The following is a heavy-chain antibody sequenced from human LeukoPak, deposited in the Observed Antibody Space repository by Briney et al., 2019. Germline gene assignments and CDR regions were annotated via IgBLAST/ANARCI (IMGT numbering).Heavy chain of an antibody. CDR2: ISSSGSTI. J-gene: IGHJ4*02. D-gene: IGHD2-2*01. CDR1: GFTFSSYE. CDR3: ARSSTSWSGGYYFDY. V-gene: IGHV3-48*03. Sequence: PGGSLRLSCAASGFTFSSYEMNWVRQAPGKGLEWVSYISSSGSTIYYADSVKGRFTISRDNAKNSLYLQMNSLRAEDTAVYYCARSSTSWSGGYYFDYWGQGTLVTVSS.